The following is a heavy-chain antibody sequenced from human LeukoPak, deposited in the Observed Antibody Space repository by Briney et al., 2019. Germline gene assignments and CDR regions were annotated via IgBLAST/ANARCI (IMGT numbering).Heavy chain of an antibody. J-gene: IGHJ4*02. D-gene: IGHD2-8*01. V-gene: IGHV4-34*01. CDR1: GGSFSGYH. CDR3: ARVNLLGYCTNGVCPGGGLPFDY. Sequence: SETLSLTCAVYGGSFSGYHWSWIRQPPGKGLEWIGEINHSETTNYNPSLKSRITISVDTSKNQFSLKLSSVTAADTAVYYCARVNLLGYCTNGVCPGGGLPFDYWSQGTLVTVSS. CDR2: INHSETT.